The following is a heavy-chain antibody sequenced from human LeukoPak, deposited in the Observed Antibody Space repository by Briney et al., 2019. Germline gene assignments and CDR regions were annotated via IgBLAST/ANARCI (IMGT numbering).Heavy chain of an antibody. CDR2: IKQDGSEK. Sequence: GGSLRLSCAASGFTFSSYWMSRVRQAPGKGLEWVANIKQDGSEKYYVDSVKGRFTISRDNAKNSLYLQMNSLRAEDTAVYYCASAYSYGDYFDYWGQGTLVTVSS. J-gene: IGHJ4*02. D-gene: IGHD5-18*01. CDR1: GFTFSSYW. V-gene: IGHV3-7*01. CDR3: ASAYSYGDYFDY.